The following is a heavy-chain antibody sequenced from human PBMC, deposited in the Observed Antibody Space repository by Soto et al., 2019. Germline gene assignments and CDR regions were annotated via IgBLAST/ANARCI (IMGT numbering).Heavy chain of an antibody. CDR3: ARVPTGKYGVWNY. V-gene: IGHV3-74*01. Sequence: PGGSLRLSCAASGFTFSSYWMHRVRQAPGKGLVWVSRINPGGSITAYADSVKGRFTISRDNAKNTLYLQMNSLRGDDTAVYYCARVPTGKYGVWNYWGQGTLVTVSS. D-gene: IGHD2-8*01. J-gene: IGHJ4*02. CDR1: GFTFSSYW. CDR2: INPGGSIT.